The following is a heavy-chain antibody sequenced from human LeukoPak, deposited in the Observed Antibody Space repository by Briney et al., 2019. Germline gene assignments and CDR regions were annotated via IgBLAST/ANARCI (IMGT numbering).Heavy chain of an antibody. CDR2: INDYTGDT. V-gene: IGHV4-34*01. CDR1: GGSFTDYF. Sequence: SETLSLTCTVFGGSFTDYFWTWIRHSPGKGLEWVGEINDYTGDTNYNPSLNSRVSISLEKSKNQFSLELRSVTAADTAVYYCARGRIAKIVVVHSFSYGMDVWGQGTTVTVSS. CDR3: ARGRIAKIVVVHSFSYGMDV. J-gene: IGHJ6*02. D-gene: IGHD3-22*01.